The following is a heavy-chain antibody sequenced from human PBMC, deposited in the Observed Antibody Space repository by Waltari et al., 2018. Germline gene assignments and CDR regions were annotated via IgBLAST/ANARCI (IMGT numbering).Heavy chain of an antibody. Sequence: QVQLQESGPGLVRPSQTLSLTCTVSGGSISSRSVYRTWIRPPAGKGLEWVGHIFTSGSTKYNPSLKSRVSVSLDTSENQFSLRLSSVTAADTAVYYCARDEARYYDIMTGGGYYGLDVWGQGTTVTVSS. V-gene: IGHV4-61*02. CDR1: GGSISSRSVY. J-gene: IGHJ6*02. CDR3: ARDEARYYDIMTGGGYYGLDV. CDR2: IFTSGST. D-gene: IGHD3-9*01.